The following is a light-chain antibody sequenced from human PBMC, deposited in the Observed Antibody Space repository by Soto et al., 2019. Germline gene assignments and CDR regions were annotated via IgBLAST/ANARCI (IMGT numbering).Light chain of an antibody. CDR1: QSVSSSY. J-gene: IGKJ1*01. CDR2: GAS. CDR3: QQYGSSPRWT. Sequence: EIVLTQSPGTLSLSPGERATLSCRASQSVSSSYLAWYQQKPGQAPRLLIYGASSRATGIPDRFSGSGSGTDLTLTISRLEPEDFAVYSCQQYGSSPRWTFGQGTKVDIK. V-gene: IGKV3-20*01.